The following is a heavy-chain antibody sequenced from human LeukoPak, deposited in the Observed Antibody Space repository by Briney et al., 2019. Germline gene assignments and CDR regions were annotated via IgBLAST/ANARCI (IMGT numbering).Heavy chain of an antibody. D-gene: IGHD6-13*01. CDR2: TYYRSKWYG. V-gene: IGHV6-1*01. CDR3: ARLRAVSSRGYYYYGMDV. J-gene: IGHJ6*02. Sequence: SQTLSLTCAISGDSVSSNSAAWNWIRQSPSRGLEWLRKTYYRSKWYGDYAVSVKSRITIDPDTSKNQFSLQLNSVTPEDTAVYYCARLRAVSSRGYYYYGMDVWGQGTTVTVSS. CDR1: GDSVSSNSAA.